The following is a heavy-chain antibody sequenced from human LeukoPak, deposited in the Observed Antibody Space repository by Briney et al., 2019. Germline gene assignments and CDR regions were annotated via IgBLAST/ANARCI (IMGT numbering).Heavy chain of an antibody. V-gene: IGHV5-51*01. J-gene: IGHJ6*04. CDR1: GYSFTSYW. D-gene: IGHD6-13*01. Sequence: GESLKISCKGSGYSFTSYWIGWVRQMPGKGLEWMGIIYGGESDTRYSPSFEGQVTISADKSISTAYLQWSSLKASDTAIYYCARQRNIESAGSDYYGMDVWDKGTTVTVSS. CDR3: ARQRNIESAGSDYYGMDV. CDR2: IYGGESDT.